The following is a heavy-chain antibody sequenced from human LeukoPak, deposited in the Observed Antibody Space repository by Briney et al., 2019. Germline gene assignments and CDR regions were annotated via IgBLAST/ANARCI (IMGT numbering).Heavy chain of an antibody. Sequence: PGGSLRLSCAASGFTFSGSAMHWVRQVSGKGLEWVGRIRGKANSYATAYAASVKGRFTISRDDSKNTAYLQMNSLKTEDTAVYYCTRHGDLFGYSYGLDYWGQGTLVTVSS. J-gene: IGHJ4*02. CDR2: IRGKANSYAT. CDR3: TRHGDLFGYSYGLDY. CDR1: GFTFSGSA. D-gene: IGHD5-18*01. V-gene: IGHV3-73*01.